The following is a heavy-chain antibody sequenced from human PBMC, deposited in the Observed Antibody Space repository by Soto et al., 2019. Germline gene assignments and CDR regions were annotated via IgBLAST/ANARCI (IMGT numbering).Heavy chain of an antibody. CDR2: ISSSSSYI. J-gene: IGHJ4*02. D-gene: IGHD6-6*01. V-gene: IGHV3-21*01. CDR3: ARDVSSSSGEDY. CDR1: GFTFSSYS. Sequence: GESLKISCAASGFTFSSYSMNWVRQAPGKGLEWVSSISSSSSYIYYADSVKGRFTISRDNAKNSLYLQMNSLRAEDTAVYYCARDVSSSSGEDYWGQGTLVTVSS.